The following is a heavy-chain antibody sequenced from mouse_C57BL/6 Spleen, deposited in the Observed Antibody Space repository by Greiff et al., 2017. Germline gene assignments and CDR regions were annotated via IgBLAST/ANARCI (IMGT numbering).Heavy chain of an antibody. CDR1: GYTFTSYG. J-gene: IGHJ1*03. V-gene: IGHV1-81*01. CDR3: ARFYYGSSPSYWYFDV. CDR2: IYPRSGNT. D-gene: IGHD1-1*01. Sequence: QVQLQQSGAELARPGASVKLSCMASGYTFTSYGISWVKQRTGQGLEWIGEIYPRSGNTYYNEKFKGKATLTADKSSRTAYMELRSLTSEDSAVYFCARFYYGSSPSYWYFDVWGTGTTVTVSS.